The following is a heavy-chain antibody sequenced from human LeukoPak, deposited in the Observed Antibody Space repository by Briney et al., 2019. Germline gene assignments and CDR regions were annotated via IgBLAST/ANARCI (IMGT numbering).Heavy chain of an antibody. CDR2: IYNSGRT. Sequence: SETLPLTCTVCGGSISNYYWSWLGQPPGKGLEWIGYIYNSGRTYYNLSLNRRVTISVDPSKNQYSLKMSSVTAADTAVYYCARDSGGPHSGFEIWGEGTMVTASS. D-gene: IGHD1-26*01. CDR1: GGSISNYY. CDR3: ARDSGGPHSGFEI. J-gene: IGHJ3*02. V-gene: IGHV4-59*01.